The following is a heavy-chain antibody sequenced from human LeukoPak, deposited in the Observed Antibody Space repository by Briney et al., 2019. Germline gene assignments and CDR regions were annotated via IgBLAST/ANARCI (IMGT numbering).Heavy chain of an antibody. V-gene: IGHV4-31*03. Sequence: SETLSLTCTVSGGSISSGGYYWTWIRQHPGMGLEWLGYIYYRGSTYYHPSLKSRVPISVDTSKNQFSLKLSSVTAADTAVYHCARDLQTTVARYFDYGGQGTLVTVSS. J-gene: IGHJ4*02. CDR2: IYYRGST. CDR3: ARDLQTTVARYFDY. D-gene: IGHD4-17*01. CDR1: GGSISSGGYY.